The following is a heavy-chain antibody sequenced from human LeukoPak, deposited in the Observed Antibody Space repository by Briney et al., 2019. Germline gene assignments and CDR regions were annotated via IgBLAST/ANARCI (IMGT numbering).Heavy chain of an antibody. J-gene: IGHJ4*02. CDR3: ARKGVSDLYYFDS. CDR2: IYYSGST. V-gene: IGHV4-59*08. CDR1: GGSISSYY. Sequence: PPETLSLTCTVSGGSISSYYWSWIRQPPGKGLEWMGNIYYSGSTNYNSSLKSRDTISVDTSKNQISLKLRSVTAADTAVYYCARKGVSDLYYFDSWGQGTLVTVSS. D-gene: IGHD3-16*01.